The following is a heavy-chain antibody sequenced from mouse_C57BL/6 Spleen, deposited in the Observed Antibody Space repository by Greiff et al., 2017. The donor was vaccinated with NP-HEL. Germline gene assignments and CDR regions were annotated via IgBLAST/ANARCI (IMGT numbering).Heavy chain of an antibody. J-gene: IGHJ1*03. Sequence: EVQRVESGGGLVKPGGSLKLSCAASGFTFSSYAMSWVRQTPEKRLEWVATISDGGSYTYYPDNVKGRFTISRDNAKNNLYLQMSHLKSEDTAMYYCAREGDYDWYFDVWGTGTTVTVSS. V-gene: IGHV5-4*01. CDR3: AREGDYDWYFDV. D-gene: IGHD1-1*01. CDR2: ISDGGSYT. CDR1: GFTFSSYA.